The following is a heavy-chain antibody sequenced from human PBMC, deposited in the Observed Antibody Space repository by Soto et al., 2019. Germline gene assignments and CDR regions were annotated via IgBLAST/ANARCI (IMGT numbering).Heavy chain of an antibody. CDR2: IYYSGST. V-gene: IGHV4-30-4*01. D-gene: IGHD5-18*01. CDR3: ARDTAMARDRVYYYYGMDV. Sequence: PSETLSLTCTVSGGSISSGDYYWSWIRQPPGKGLEWIGYIYYSGSTYYNPSLKSRVTISIDTSKNQFSPKLSSVTAADTAVYYCARDTAMARDRVYYYYGMDVWGQGTTVTVSS. CDR1: GGSISSGDYY. J-gene: IGHJ6*02.